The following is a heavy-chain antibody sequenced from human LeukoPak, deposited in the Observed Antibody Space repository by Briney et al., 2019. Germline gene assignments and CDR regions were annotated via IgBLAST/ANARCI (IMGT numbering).Heavy chain of an antibody. CDR2: ISDDGSYT. Sequence: GGSLRLSCAASGFSFSSHWVHWVRQAPGKGLVWVSRISDDGSYTSNVDSVKGRFTISRDNVNNMLHLHMNSLSAEDTAVYYCASFGISWRSSYWGQGTLVTVSS. CDR1: GFSFSSHW. J-gene: IGHJ4*02. V-gene: IGHV3-74*01. D-gene: IGHD2-21*01. CDR3: ASFGISWRSSY.